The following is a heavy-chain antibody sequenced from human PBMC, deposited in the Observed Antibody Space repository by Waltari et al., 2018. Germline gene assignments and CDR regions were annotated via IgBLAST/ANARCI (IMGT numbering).Heavy chain of an antibody. CDR1: GGTFSSNS. CDR2: IIPIFGTA. V-gene: IGHV1-69*12. CDR3: ARDKITRLYYFDY. D-gene: IGHD6-19*01. Sequence: QVQLVQSGAEVKKPGSSVKVSCKASGGTFSSNSISCVRQAPGQGLEWMGGIIPIFGTANYAQKFQGRVTITADESTSTAYMELSSLRSEDTAVYYCARDKITRLYYFDYWGQGTLVTVSS. J-gene: IGHJ4*02.